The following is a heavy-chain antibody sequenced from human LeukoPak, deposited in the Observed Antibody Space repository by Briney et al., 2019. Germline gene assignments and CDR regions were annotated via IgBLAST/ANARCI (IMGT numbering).Heavy chain of an antibody. CDR1: GGSTGSDY. CDR2: VYYSGVT. J-gene: IGHJ4*02. Sequence: SETLSLTCSVSGGSTGSDYWSWIRQPPGKGLEWIAYVYYSGVTSYNPSLKSRVAISIDTSKNQFSLNLTSVTAADTAVYYCARGTNPLYNWQHEGFDYWGQGALIAVSS. CDR3: ARGTNPLYNWQHEGFDY. V-gene: IGHV4-59*08. D-gene: IGHD1-20*01.